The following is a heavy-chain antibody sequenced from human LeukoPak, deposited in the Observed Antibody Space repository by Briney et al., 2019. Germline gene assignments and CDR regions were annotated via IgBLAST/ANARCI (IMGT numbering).Heavy chain of an antibody. CDR3: ARGRSRFLGV. D-gene: IGHD3-3*01. CDR1: GYSISSGYY. J-gene: IGHJ6*04. V-gene: IGHV4-34*01. Sequence: SETLSLTCAVSGYSISSGYYWSWIRQPPGKGLEWIGEINHSGSTNYNPSLKRRVTISVDTSKNQFSLKLSSVTAADTAVYYCARGRSRFLGVWGKGTTVTVSS. CDR2: INHSGST.